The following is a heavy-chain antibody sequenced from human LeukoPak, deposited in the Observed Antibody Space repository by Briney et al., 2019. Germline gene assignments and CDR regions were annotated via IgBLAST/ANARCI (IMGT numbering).Heavy chain of an antibody. CDR2: IYHSGST. CDR1: GFSISTVYY. Sequence: PSETLSLTCTVSGFSISTVYYWGWIRQPPGKGLEWIGSIYHSGSTYYNPSLKSRATISIDTSKNQFSLKLSSVTAADTAVYYCARGSNYYGSGSPYYYYMDVWGKGTTVTVSS. V-gene: IGHV4-38-2*02. CDR3: ARGSNYYGSGSPYYYYMDV. D-gene: IGHD3-10*01. J-gene: IGHJ6*03.